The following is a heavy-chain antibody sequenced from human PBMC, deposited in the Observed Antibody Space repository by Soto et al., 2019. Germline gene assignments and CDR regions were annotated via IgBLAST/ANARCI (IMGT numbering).Heavy chain of an antibody. Sequence: QVQLVQSGAEVKKPGASVKVSCKASGYTFTSYGISWVRQAPGQGLEWMGWISAYNGNTNYAQKLQGRVTMTTDTSTSTAYMELRSLRSDDTAVYYCAGGGYGDYYYYYGMDVWGQGTTVTVSS. CDR1: GYTFTSYG. J-gene: IGHJ6*02. CDR3: AGGGYGDYYYYYGMDV. V-gene: IGHV1-18*01. CDR2: ISAYNGNT. D-gene: IGHD4-17*01.